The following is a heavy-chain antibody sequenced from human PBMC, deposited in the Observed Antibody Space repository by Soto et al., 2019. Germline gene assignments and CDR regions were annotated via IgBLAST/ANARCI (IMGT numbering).Heavy chain of an antibody. J-gene: IGHJ6*02. CDR1: GYSFTTSE. CDR2: MKPNSGKT. D-gene: IGHD4-17*01. V-gene: IGHV1-8*01. Sequence: ASVKVSCKASGYSFTTSEIHWVRQAPGQGLQWMGWMKPNSGKTGYAQKFQGRLTMARNTSTSTAYMELSSLRSEDTAVYYCARDESFRLRSRVHYYYGTDVWGQGTTVTVS. CDR3: ARDESFRLRSRVHYYYGTDV.